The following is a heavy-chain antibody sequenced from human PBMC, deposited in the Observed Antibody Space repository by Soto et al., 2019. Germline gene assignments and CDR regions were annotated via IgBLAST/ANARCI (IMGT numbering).Heavy chain of an antibody. CDR1: GFTFSNYW. D-gene: IGHD3-10*01. J-gene: IGHJ6*04. Sequence: EVQLVESGGGLLQPGGSLTLSCTASGFTFSNYWMHWVRQAPGKGLVWVSRTKSDGSGTSYTDSVKGRFTISRDNAYNTLYLQMSKLRAEDTAVYYCARGGVDYGPDRMDVWGKGTTVIVSS. V-gene: IGHV3-74*01. CDR3: ARGGVDYGPDRMDV. CDR2: TKSDGSGT.